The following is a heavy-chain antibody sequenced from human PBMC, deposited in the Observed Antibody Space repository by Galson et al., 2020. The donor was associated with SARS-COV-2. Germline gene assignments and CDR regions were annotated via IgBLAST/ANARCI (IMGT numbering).Heavy chain of an antibody. J-gene: IGHJ3*02. CDR3: AKSVTVFGVGGDACDI. CDR1: RFIFNNYA. V-gene: IGHV3-23*01. Sequence: TGGSLRLSCTASRFIFNNYAMSWVRQAPGKGLEWVSAISASGATTYYADSLRGRFTISRDNSKNTLYLQMNSLRAEDTALYYCAKSVTVFGVGGDACDIWGQGTMVTVSS. D-gene: IGHD3-3*01. CDR2: ISASGATT.